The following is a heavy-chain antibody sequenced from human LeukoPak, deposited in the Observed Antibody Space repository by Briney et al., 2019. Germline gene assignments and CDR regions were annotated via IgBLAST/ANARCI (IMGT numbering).Heavy chain of an antibody. V-gene: IGHV3-7*03. CDR1: EFTFRNYW. CDR3: AREIVITDNFDY. J-gene: IGHJ4*02. CDR2: IKQDGSEK. Sequence: GSLRLSCEASEFTFRNYWLSWFRQAPAKGLEWVANIKQDGSEKYYMESAKGRFTISRDNGKNSLYLQMNPLRAEDTAIYYCAREIVITDNFDYWGQGTPVTVSS. D-gene: IGHD2/OR15-2a*01.